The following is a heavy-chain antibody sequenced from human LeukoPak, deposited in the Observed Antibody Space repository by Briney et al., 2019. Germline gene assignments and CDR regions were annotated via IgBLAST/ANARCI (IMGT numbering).Heavy chain of an antibody. CDR1: GFTFSDYY. J-gene: IGHJ4*02. V-gene: IGHV3-11*06. D-gene: IGHD5-12*01. CDR2: ISSSSSYT. CDR3: ARVGGGYDPYYFDY. Sequence: GGSLRLSCAASGFTFSDYYMSWIRQAPGKGLEGVSYISSSSSYTNYADSVKGRFTISRDNAKNSLYLQMNSLRAEDTAVYYCARVGGGYDPYYFDYWGQGTLVTVSS.